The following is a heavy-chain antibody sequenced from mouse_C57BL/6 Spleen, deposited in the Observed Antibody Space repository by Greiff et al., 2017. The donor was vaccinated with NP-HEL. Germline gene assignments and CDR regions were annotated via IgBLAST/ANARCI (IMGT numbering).Heavy chain of an antibody. CDR1: GYTFTDYE. V-gene: IGHV1-15*01. Sequence: QVHVKQSGAELVRPGASVTLSCKASGYTFTDYEMHWVKQTPVHGLEWIGAIDPETGGTAYNQKFKGKAILTADKSSSTAYMELRSLTSEDSAVYYCTRGTIYYDYAWFAYWGQGTLVTVSA. D-gene: IGHD2-4*01. J-gene: IGHJ3*01. CDR3: TRGTIYYDYAWFAY. CDR2: IDPETGGT.